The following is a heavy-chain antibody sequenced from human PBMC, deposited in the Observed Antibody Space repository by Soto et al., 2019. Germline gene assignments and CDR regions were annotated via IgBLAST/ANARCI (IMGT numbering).Heavy chain of an antibody. V-gene: IGHV3-74*01. D-gene: IGHD2-21*02. CDR2: IDSDGSSA. Sequence: EVQLVESGGGLVQPGGSLRLSCAASEFTFSRYWIHWVRQAPGKGLVWVSRIDSDGSSAIYADSVKGRFTISRDNAKNTLYLQMNSLRAEDTAVYYCARGGDYHGYDIWGQGTMVTVSS. CDR1: EFTFSRYW. J-gene: IGHJ3*02. CDR3: ARGGDYHGYDI.